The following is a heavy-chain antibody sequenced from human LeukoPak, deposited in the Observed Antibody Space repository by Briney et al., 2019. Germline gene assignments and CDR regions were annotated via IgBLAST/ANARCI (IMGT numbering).Heavy chain of an antibody. V-gene: IGHV3-23*01. J-gene: IGHJ4*02. D-gene: IGHD1-26*01. CDR2: ISRSGGST. Sequence: GGSLRLSCAASGFTFSNYAMSWVRQAPGKGLEWVSGISRSGGSTYYADSVRGRFTISRDNSKNTLYLQMNSLRADDTAVYYCAKGVSGSYGQVYWGQGTLVTVSS. CDR1: GFTFSNYA. CDR3: AKGVSGSYGQVY.